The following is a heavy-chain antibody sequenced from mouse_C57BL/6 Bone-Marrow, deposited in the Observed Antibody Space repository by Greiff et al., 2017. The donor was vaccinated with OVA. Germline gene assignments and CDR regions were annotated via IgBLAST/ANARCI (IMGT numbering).Heavy chain of an antibody. CDR3: ARWGSNDY. J-gene: IGHJ2*01. V-gene: IGHV1-64*01. CDR2: IHPNSGST. D-gene: IGHD1-1*01. Sequence: VQLQQPGAELVKPGASVKLSCQASGYTFTSYWMHWVKQRPGQGLEWIGMIHPNSGSTKYHEKFKSKATLTVEKSSSTAYIQLSSLTSEDSAVYYCARWGSNDYWGQGTTLTVSS. CDR1: GYTFTSYW.